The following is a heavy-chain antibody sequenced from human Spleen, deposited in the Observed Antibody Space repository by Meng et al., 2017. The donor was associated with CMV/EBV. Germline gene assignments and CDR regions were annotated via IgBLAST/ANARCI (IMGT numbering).Heavy chain of an antibody. Sequence: GESLKISCAASGFTFSNYRMSWVRQAPGKGLEWVASTKQDGSEKYYVDSVKGRFTISRDNAKNSLYLQMNSLRAEDTAIYYCTRGHIGPLYWGQGMLVTVSS. D-gene: IGHD2-21*01. V-gene: IGHV3-7*01. CDR1: GFTFSNYR. CDR3: TRGHIGPLY. J-gene: IGHJ4*02. CDR2: TKQDGSEK.